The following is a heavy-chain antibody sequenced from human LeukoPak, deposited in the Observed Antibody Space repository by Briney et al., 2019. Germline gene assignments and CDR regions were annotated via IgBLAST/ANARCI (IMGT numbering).Heavy chain of an antibody. CDR3: ARERSKKYYYDSSGYPDY. Sequence: KPSETLSLTCTVSGGSISSYYWSWIRQPAGKGLEWIGRIYTSGSTNYNPSLKSRVTISVDTSKNQFSLKLSSVTAADTAVYYCARERSKKYYYDSSGYPDYWGQGTLVTVSS. J-gene: IGHJ4*02. V-gene: IGHV4-4*07. D-gene: IGHD3-22*01. CDR2: IYTSGST. CDR1: GGSISSYY.